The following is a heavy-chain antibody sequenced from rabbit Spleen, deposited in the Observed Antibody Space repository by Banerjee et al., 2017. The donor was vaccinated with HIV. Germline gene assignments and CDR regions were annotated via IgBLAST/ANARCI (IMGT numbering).Heavy chain of an antibody. V-gene: IGHV1S40*01. CDR3: ARDSGADGYGYASNL. J-gene: IGHJ4*01. CDR2: INIGSGIS. D-gene: IGHD6-1*01. Sequence: QQLVESGGGLVKPGASLTLTCTASGFSFSNYYYMCWVRQAPGKGLERIACINIGSGISAYASWAKGRFTISKTSSTTVTLQMTSLTAADTATYFCARDSGADGYGYASNLWGPGTLVTVS. CDR1: GFSFSNYYY.